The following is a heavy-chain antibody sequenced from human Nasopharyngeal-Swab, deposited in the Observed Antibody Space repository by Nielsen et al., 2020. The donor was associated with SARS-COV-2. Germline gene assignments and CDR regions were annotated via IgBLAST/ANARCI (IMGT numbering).Heavy chain of an antibody. V-gene: IGHV3-48*01. CDR2: ISSSSNTI. Sequence: VRQAPGKGLEWVSYISSSSNTIYYANSVKGRFTISRDNARDSLYLQMSSLRAEDTAVYYCARDQGYSGGYGYWGQGTLVTSPQ. D-gene: IGHD1-26*01. J-gene: IGHJ4*02. CDR3: ARDQGYSGGYGY.